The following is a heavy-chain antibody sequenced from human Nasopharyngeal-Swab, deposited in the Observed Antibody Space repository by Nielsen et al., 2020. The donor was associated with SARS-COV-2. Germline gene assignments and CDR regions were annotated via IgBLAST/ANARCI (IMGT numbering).Heavy chain of an antibody. Sequence: RLAPGKGLEWVSAISGSGGSTYYADSVKGRFTISRDNSKDTLYLQMNSLRAEDTAVYYCAKDLVVVITPNGMDVWGQGTTVTVSS. CDR3: AKDLVVVITPNGMDV. V-gene: IGHV3-23*01. D-gene: IGHD3-22*01. J-gene: IGHJ6*02. CDR2: ISGSGGST.